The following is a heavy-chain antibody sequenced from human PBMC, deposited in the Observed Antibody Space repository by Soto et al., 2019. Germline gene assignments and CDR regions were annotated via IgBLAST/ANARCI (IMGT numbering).Heavy chain of an antibody. Sequence: KQSQTLSITCAISGDSVSSNSAAWNWIRQSPSRGLEWLGRTYYRSKWYNDYAVSVKSRITIHPDTSKNQSSLQLNSVTPEDTAVYYCARDGSSSFGMGDFDYWGQGTLVTGSS. D-gene: IGHD6-13*01. CDR3: ARDGSSSFGMGDFDY. CDR1: GDSVSSNSAA. J-gene: IGHJ4*02. CDR2: TYYRSKWYN. V-gene: IGHV6-1*01.